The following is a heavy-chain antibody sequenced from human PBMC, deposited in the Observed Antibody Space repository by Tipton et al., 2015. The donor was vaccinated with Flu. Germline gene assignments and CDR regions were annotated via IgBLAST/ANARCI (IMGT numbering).Heavy chain of an antibody. D-gene: IGHD6-19*01. Sequence: QLVQSGAEVKKPGASVKVSCKASGYTFTGYYMHWVRQAPGQGLEWMGWINPDSGGTNYAQKFQGWVTMTRDTSISTAYMELSRLRSDDTAVYYCARDRGVGAVAGTGWFDPWGQGTLVTVSS. V-gene: IGHV1-2*04. J-gene: IGHJ5*02. CDR1: GYTFTGYY. CDR3: ARDRGVGAVAGTGWFDP. CDR2: INPDSGGT.